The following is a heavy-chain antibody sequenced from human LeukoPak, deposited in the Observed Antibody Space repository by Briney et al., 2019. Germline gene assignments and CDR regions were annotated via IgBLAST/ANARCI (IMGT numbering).Heavy chain of an antibody. CDR2: ISSSSSYI. J-gene: IGHJ6*04. CDR3: ARDKLLWFGELLSGYYGMDV. V-gene: IGHV3-21*01. D-gene: IGHD3-10*01. CDR1: GFTFSSYS. Sequence: GGSLRLSCAASGFTFSSYSMNWVRQAPGKGLEWVSSISSSSSYIYYADSVKGRFTISRDNAKDSLYLQMNSLRAEDTAVYYCARDKLLWFGELLSGYYGMDVWGKGTTVTVSS.